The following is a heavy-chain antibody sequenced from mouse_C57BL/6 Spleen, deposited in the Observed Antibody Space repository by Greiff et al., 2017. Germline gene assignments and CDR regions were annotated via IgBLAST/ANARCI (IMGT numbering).Heavy chain of an antibody. CDR2: IDPYDSYT. Sequence: QVQVQQSGPELVMPGASVKLSCKASGYTFTGYNMHWVKQSPGKGLEWIGEIDPYDSYTSYNQKFKGKATLTVDQSSSTAYMQLNSLTSEDSAVYYCARAGAMDYWGQGTSVTVSS. V-gene: IGHV1-69*01. CDR3: ARAGAMDY. J-gene: IGHJ4*01. CDR1: GYTFTGYN.